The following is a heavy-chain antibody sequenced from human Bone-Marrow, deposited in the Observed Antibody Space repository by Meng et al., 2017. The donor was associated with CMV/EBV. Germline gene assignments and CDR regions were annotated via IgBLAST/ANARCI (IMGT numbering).Heavy chain of an antibody. J-gene: IGHJ6*02. D-gene: IGHD3-3*01. V-gene: IGHV4-39*07. CDR1: GGSISSSSYY. CDR2: IYYSGST. CDR3: ARDFGDFWSGYHSYYYYGMDV. Sequence: SETLSITCTVSGGSISSSSYYWGWIRQPPGKGLEWIGSIYYSGSTYYNPSLKSRVTISVDTSKNQFSLKLSSVTAADTAVYYCARDFGDFWSGYHSYYYYGMDVWGQGTTVTVSS.